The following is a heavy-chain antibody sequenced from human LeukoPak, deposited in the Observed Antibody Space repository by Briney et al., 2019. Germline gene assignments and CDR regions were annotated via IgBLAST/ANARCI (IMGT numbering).Heavy chain of an antibody. Sequence: SSETLSLTCTVSGGSIKSYYWSWIRQPPGKGLEWIGYIYYSGSTNNNPSLKSRVTISVDTSKNQFSLKLSSVTATDTAVYYCARLDYYASGFFEYWGRGTLVTVSS. CDR2: IYYSGST. J-gene: IGHJ4*02. CDR3: ARLDYYASGFFEY. D-gene: IGHD3-10*01. CDR1: GGSIKSYY. V-gene: IGHV4-59*08.